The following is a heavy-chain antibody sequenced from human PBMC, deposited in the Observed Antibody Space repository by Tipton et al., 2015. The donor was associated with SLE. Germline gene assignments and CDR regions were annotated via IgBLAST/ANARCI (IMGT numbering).Heavy chain of an antibody. CDR2: IDGGNGKT. J-gene: IGHJ4*02. Sequence: QSGAEVKKPGASVKVSCKASGYTFSHFAIQWVRQAPGQRLEWMGWIDGGNGKTKYSQKFHGRVTITRDTSANTAYMELSSLRSEDTAVYYCARWRRDYYDSSGYYVYWGQGTLVTVSS. CDR1: GYTFSHFA. CDR3: ARWRRDYYDSSGYYVY. D-gene: IGHD3-22*01. V-gene: IGHV1-3*01.